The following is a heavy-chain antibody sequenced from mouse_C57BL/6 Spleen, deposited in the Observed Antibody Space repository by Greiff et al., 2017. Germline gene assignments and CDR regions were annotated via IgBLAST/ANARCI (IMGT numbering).Heavy chain of an antibody. J-gene: IGHJ2*01. CDR2: IDPEDGET. V-gene: IGHV14-2*01. CDR3: SSGTFNFDY. Sequence: VQLQQSGAELVKPGASVKLSCTASGFNIKDYYMHWVKQRTEQGLEWIGRIDPEDGETKYAPKFKGKATITADTSSNPATLQLSSLTSDDTASYYCSSGTFNFDYWGQGTTLTVSS. CDR1: GFNIKDYY.